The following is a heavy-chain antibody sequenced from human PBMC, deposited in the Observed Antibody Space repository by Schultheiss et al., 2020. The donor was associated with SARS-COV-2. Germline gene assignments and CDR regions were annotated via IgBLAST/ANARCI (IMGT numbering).Heavy chain of an antibody. V-gene: IGHV1-3*01. CDR2: INAGNGNT. Sequence: ASVKVSCKASGYTFTSYAMHWVRQAPGQRLEWMGWINAGNGNTKYSQKFQGRVTITRDTSASTAYMELSSLRSEDTAVYYCARDLNDLRRDGKLVWGQGTLVTVSS. CDR3: ARDLNDLRRDGKLV. D-gene: IGHD5-24*01. J-gene: IGHJ4*02. CDR1: GYTFTSYA.